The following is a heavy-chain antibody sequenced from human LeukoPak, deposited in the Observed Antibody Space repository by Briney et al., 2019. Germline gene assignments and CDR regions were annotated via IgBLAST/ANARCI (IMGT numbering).Heavy chain of an antibody. Sequence: PSDTLSLTCTVAGHSISRRYWSWMRQPPGKGLEWIGYIYYSGSTKFNPSLKSRVTISVDTSKNQFSLKLSSVTAADTAVYYCARGGGVTYYGSTGYLWYFDYWGQGTLVTVSS. CDR1: GHSISRRY. CDR3: ARGGGVTYYGSTGYLWYFDY. CDR2: IYYSGST. V-gene: IGHV4-59*11. D-gene: IGHD3-22*01. J-gene: IGHJ4*02.